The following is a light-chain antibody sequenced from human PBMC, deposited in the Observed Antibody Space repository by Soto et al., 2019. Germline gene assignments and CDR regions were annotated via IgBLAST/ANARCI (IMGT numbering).Light chain of an antibody. CDR1: SSNIGAGYD. J-gene: IGLJ1*01. CDR3: QSYDSSLSGPV. Sequence: QSALTQPPSVSWAPGQRVTIPCTGGSSNIGAGYDVHWYQQLPGTAPKLLIYGNSNRPSGVPDRFSGSKSGTSASLAITGLQAEDEADYYCQSYDSSLSGPVFGTGTKVTVL. CDR2: GNS. V-gene: IGLV1-40*01.